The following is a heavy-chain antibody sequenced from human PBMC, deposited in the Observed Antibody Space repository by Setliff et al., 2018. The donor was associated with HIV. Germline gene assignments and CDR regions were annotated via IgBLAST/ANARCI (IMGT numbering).Heavy chain of an antibody. D-gene: IGHD3-3*02. CDR3: AREDPPADFHFWSGRLAD. CDR1: GFTFSSYS. CDR2: ISSSSSYT. J-gene: IGHJ4*02. Sequence: PGGSLRLSCAASGFTFSSYSMNWVRQTPGKGLEWVSYISSSSSYTHYADSVKGRFSISRDNYKNTLYLQMKSLRAEDTAVYYCAREDPPADFHFWSGRLADWGQGSLVTVSS. V-gene: IGHV3-21*01.